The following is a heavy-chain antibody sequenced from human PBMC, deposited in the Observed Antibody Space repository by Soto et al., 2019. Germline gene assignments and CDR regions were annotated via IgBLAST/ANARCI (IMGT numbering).Heavy chain of an antibody. CDR1: GFTFSSYW. Sequence: PGGSLRLSCAASGFTFSSYWMHWVRQAPGKGLVWASRINSDGSSTSYADSVKGRFTISRDNAKNTLYLQMNSLRAEDTAVYYCARRTYYDILTGYPTRYYGMDVWGQGTTVTVSS. D-gene: IGHD3-9*01. CDR2: INSDGSST. J-gene: IGHJ6*02. CDR3: ARRTYYDILTGYPTRYYGMDV. V-gene: IGHV3-74*01.